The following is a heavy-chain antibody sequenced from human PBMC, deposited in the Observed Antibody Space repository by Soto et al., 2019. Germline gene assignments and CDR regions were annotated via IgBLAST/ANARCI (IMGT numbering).Heavy chain of an antibody. V-gene: IGHV5-51*01. J-gene: IGHJ6*03. Sequence: GESLKSSCKGSGDSVTSYWSGWVRQMPGKGLEWMGIIYPGDSDTRYSPSFQGQVTISADKSISTAYLQWSSLKASDTAMYYCATSPYYDFWSGYSYMDVWGKGTTVTV. CDR3: ATSPYYDFWSGYSYMDV. D-gene: IGHD3-3*01. CDR1: GDSVTSYW. CDR2: IYPGDSDT.